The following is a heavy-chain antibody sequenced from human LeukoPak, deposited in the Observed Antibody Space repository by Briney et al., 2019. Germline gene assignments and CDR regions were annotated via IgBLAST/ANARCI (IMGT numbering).Heavy chain of an antibody. V-gene: IGHV1-18*01. CDR2: ISAYTGNS. J-gene: IGHJ4*02. CDR1: GYTSSIYG. Sequence: ASVKVSCKASGYTSSIYGITWVRRAPGQGLEWMGWISAYTGNSNYAQKFRDRVTMTTDTSTSTAYMELRSLRSDDTAVYYCARDGKARYDFRENDCWGQGTLVTVSS. D-gene: IGHD3-3*01. CDR3: ARDGKARYDFRENDC.